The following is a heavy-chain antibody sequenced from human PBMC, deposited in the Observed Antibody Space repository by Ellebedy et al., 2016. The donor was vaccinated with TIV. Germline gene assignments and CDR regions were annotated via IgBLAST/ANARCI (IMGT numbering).Heavy chain of an antibody. D-gene: IGHD3-16*01. J-gene: IGHJ5*02. V-gene: IGHV1-2*02. Sequence: ASVKVSCXASGYTFTGYYMHWVRQAPGQGLEWVGWINTKSGDTNYAQKFHGRVTMTRDTSISTAYMELSSLTSDDTAVYYCARDLSPWGPNFDPWGHGTLVTVSS. CDR2: INTKSGDT. CDR3: ARDLSPWGPNFDP. CDR1: GYTFTGYY.